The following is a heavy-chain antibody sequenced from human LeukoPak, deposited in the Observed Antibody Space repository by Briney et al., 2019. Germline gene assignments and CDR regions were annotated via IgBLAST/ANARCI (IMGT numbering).Heavy chain of an antibody. J-gene: IGHJ6*03. Sequence: PSETLSLTCAVYGVSFSGYYWSWIRQPPGKGLEWIGEINHSGSTNYNPSLKSRVTISVDTSKNQFSLKLSSVTAADTAVYYCARHRSYYYYYMDVWGKGTTVTVSS. V-gene: IGHV4-34*01. CDR1: GVSFSGYY. CDR2: INHSGST. CDR3: ARHRSYYYYYMDV.